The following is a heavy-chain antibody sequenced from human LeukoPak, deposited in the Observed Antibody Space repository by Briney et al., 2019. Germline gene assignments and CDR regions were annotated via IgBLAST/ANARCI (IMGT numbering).Heavy chain of an antibody. CDR2: IYKSGST. CDR3: ARGEWDLLFDY. CDR1: GASISTYY. Sequence: SETLSLTCTVSGASISTYYWSWVRQPPGKGLEWIGYIYKSGSTKYNPSLKSRVTISVDTSKNQFSLKLGSVTAADTAVYYCARGEWDLLFDYWGQGTLVTVSS. J-gene: IGHJ4*02. V-gene: IGHV4-59*01. D-gene: IGHD1-26*01.